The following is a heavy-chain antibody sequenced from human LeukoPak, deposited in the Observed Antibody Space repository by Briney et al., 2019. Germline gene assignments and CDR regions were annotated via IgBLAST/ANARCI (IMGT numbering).Heavy chain of an antibody. CDR2: IYYSGST. J-gene: IGHJ4*02. CDR3: ARLRPLYSSSWYADY. CDR1: GGSISSYY. D-gene: IGHD6-13*01. V-gene: IGHV4-59*08. Sequence: SETLSLTCTVSGGSISSYYWSWIRQPPGKGLEWIGYIYYSGSTNYNPSLKSRVTTSVDTSKNQFSLKLSSVTAADTAVYYCARLRPLYSSSWYADYWGQGTLVTVSS.